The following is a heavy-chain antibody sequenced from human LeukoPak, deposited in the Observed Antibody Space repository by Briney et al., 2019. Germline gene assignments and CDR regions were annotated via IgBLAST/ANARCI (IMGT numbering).Heavy chain of an antibody. V-gene: IGHV3-7*01. CDR2: INQDGSEK. CDR3: ARYFDSGKDY. CDR1: GFTFSSYW. D-gene: IGHD3-10*01. Sequence: PGGSLRLSCAASGFTFSSYWMSWVRQAPGKGLEWVANINQDGSEKNYVDSAKGRFTISRDNAKNSLYLQVNSLRAEDTAVYYCARYFDSGKDYWGQGTLVTVSS. J-gene: IGHJ4*02.